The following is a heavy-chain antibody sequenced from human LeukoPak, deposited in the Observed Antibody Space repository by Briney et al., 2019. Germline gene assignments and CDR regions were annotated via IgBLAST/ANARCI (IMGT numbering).Heavy chain of an antibody. Sequence: GASVKVSCKASGYTFTGYYMHWVRQAPGQGLEWMGWINPNSGGTNYAQKFQGRVTMTRDTSISTAYMELSRLRSDDTAVYYCVRDHPYSGSIAFDYWGQGTLVTVSS. J-gene: IGHJ4*02. CDR2: INPNSGGT. V-gene: IGHV1-2*02. CDR1: GYTFTGYY. CDR3: VRDHPYSGSIAFDY. D-gene: IGHD6-13*01.